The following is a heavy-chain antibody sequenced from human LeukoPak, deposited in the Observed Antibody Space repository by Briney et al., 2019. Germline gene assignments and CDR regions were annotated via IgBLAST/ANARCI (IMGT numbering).Heavy chain of an antibody. CDR2: IYYSGST. D-gene: IGHD3-22*01. J-gene: IGHJ4*02. Sequence: SETLSLTCTVSGGSISSSSYYWGWIRQPPGKGLEWIGSIYYSGSTYYNPSLKSRVTISVDTSKSQFSLKLSSVTAADTAVYYCASSQDYYDSSGYYNFDYWGQGTLVTVSS. CDR3: ASSQDYYDSSGYYNFDY. CDR1: GGSISSSSYY. V-gene: IGHV4-39*01.